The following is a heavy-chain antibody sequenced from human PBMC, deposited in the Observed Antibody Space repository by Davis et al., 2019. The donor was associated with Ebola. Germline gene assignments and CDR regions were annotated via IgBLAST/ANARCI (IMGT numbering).Heavy chain of an antibody. CDR2: ISSSSSYI. CDR3: AVVPAAIDY. J-gene: IGHJ4*02. CDR1: GFTFSSYS. V-gene: IGHV3-21*01. D-gene: IGHD2-2*01. Sequence: GESLKISCAASGFTFSSYSMNWVRQAPGKGLEWVSSISSSSSYIYYADSVKGRFTISRDNAKNSLYLQMNSLRAEDTAVYYCAVVPAAIDYWGQGTLVTVSS.